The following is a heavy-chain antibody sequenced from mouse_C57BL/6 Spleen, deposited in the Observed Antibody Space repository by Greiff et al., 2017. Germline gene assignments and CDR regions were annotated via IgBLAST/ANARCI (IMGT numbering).Heavy chain of an antibody. J-gene: IGHJ2*01. CDR1: GYTFTSYW. CDR3: ARRAYGNLFDY. CDR2: IDPSDSYT. V-gene: IGHV1-50*01. Sequence: VQLQQPGAELVKPGASVKLSCKASGYTFTSYWMQWVKQRPGQGLEWIGEIDPSDSYTNYNQKFKGKATLTVDTSSSTAYMQLSSLTSEDSAVYYWARRAYGNLFDYWGQGTTLTVSS. D-gene: IGHD2-1*01.